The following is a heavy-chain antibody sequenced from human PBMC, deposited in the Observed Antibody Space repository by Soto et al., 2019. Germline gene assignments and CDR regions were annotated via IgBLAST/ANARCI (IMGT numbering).Heavy chain of an antibody. CDR1: GGTFSSYA. D-gene: IGHD2-8*02. Sequence: GASVKVSCKASGGTFSSYAISWVRQAPGQGLEWMGGIIPIFGTANYAQKFQGRVTITADKSTSTAYMELSSLRSEDTAVYYCARAAGPLVGPNHHPLDYWGQGTLVTVSS. J-gene: IGHJ4*02. CDR2: IIPIFGTA. V-gene: IGHV1-69*06. CDR3: ARAAGPLVGPNHHPLDY.